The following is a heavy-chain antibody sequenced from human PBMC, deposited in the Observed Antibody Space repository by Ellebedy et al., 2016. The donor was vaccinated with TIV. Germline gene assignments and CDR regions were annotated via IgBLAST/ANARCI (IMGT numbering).Heavy chain of an antibody. CDR2: TYGDNT. Sequence: GESLKISXTASGFTFSSYAMSWVRQAPGKGLEWVSVTYGDNTHYIDSVKGRFTVSRDNSKNTLYLQMYSLRAEDTAVYYCARDQNLWGQGTLVTVSS. CDR1: GFTFSSYA. V-gene: IGHV3-23*03. J-gene: IGHJ4*02. CDR3: ARDQNL. D-gene: IGHD2/OR15-2a*01.